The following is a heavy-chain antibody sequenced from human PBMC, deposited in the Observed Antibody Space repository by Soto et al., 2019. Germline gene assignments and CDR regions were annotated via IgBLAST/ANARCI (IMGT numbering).Heavy chain of an antibody. D-gene: IGHD6-13*01. Sequence: SETLSLTCAVYGGSFSGYYWSWIRQPPGKGLEWIGEINHSGSTIYNPSLKSRVTISVDTSKNQFSLKLSSVTAADTAVYYCASGTYSSSWYEDYWGQGTLVTVSS. CDR1: GGSFSGYY. V-gene: IGHV4-34*01. CDR2: INHSGST. CDR3: ASGTYSSSWYEDY. J-gene: IGHJ4*02.